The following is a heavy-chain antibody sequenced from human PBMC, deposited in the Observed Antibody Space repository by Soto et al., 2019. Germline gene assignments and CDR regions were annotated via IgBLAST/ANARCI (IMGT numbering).Heavy chain of an antibody. V-gene: IGHV1-2*04. D-gene: IGHD6-13*01. CDR2: INPNSGGT. J-gene: IGHJ5*02. CDR1: GYTFTGYY. CDR3: ARDRSDSSSWYNWFDP. Sequence: ASVKVSCKASGYTFTGYYMHWVRQAPGQGLEWMGWINPNSGGTNYAQKFQGWVTMTRDTSIGTAYMELSRLRSDDTAVYYCARDRSDSSSWYNWFDPWGQGTLVTVSS.